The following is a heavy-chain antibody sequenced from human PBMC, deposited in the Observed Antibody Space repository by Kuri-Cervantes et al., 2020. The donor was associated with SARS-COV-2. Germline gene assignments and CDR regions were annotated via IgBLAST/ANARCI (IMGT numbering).Heavy chain of an antibody. CDR3: ASGVQLHPFSIPNYFGY. Sequence: GESLKISCAASGFTFSSYGMHWVRQAPGKGLEWVAVISYDGSNKYYADSVKGRFTISRDNSKNTLYLQMNSLRAEDTAVYYCASGVQLHPFSIPNYFGYWGQGTLVTVSS. D-gene: IGHD5-18*01. J-gene: IGHJ4*02. CDR2: ISYDGSNK. CDR1: GFTFSSYG. V-gene: IGHV3-30*03.